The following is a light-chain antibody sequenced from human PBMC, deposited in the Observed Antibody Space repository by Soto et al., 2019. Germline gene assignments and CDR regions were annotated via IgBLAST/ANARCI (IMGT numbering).Light chain of an antibody. CDR1: QSVLYSSNNKNY. V-gene: IGKV4-1*01. CDR2: WAS. CDR3: QQYYSTPPT. J-gene: IGKJ2*01. Sequence: DIVMTQSPDSLAVSLGERATINCKSSQSVLYSSNNKNYLAWYQQKPGQPPKLLIYWASTRESGVPDRFSGSGSDTDFTLTISSLQAEDVAVYYCQQYYSTPPTFGQGTKLEIK.